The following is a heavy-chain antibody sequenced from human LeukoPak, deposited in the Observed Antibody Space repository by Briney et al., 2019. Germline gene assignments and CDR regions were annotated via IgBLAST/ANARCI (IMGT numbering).Heavy chain of an antibody. CDR3: ARAVTYYYDSSAQTGYFQH. CDR1: GGSFSGYY. Sequence: SETLSLTCAVYGGSFSGYYWSWIRQPPGKGLEWIGEINHSGSTNYIPSLKSRVTISVDTSKTQFSLKLTSVTAADTAVYYCARAVTYYYDSSAQTGYFQHWGQGTLVTVSS. D-gene: IGHD3-22*01. V-gene: IGHV4-34*01. CDR2: INHSGST. J-gene: IGHJ1*01.